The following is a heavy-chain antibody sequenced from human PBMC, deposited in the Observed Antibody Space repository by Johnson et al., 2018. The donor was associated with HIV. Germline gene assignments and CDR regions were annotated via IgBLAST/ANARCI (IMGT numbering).Heavy chain of an antibody. Sequence: VQLMESGGGVVQPGRSLRLSCAASGFTFSSYDMHWVRQATGKGLEWVSAIGTAGDTSYPGSVKGRFTISRENAKKSLYLQMNSLRAEDTAVYYCASSESFGAFDIWGRGTMVTVSS. D-gene: IGHD1-26*01. J-gene: IGHJ3*02. CDR1: GFTFSSYD. CDR2: IGTAGDT. V-gene: IGHV3-13*01. CDR3: ASSESFGAFDI.